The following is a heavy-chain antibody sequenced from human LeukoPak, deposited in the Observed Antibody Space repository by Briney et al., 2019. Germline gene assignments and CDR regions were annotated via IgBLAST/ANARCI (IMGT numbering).Heavy chain of an antibody. CDR3: ARDASSSWYGEIDP. Sequence: GGSLRLSCAASGFTFSSYWMGWVRQAPGKGLEWVANIKQDGSEKYYVDSVKGRFTISRDNAKNSLYLQMNSLRAEDTAVYYCARDASSSWYGEIDPWGQGTLVTVSS. CDR2: IKQDGSEK. J-gene: IGHJ5*02. CDR1: GFTFSSYW. D-gene: IGHD6-13*01. V-gene: IGHV3-7*01.